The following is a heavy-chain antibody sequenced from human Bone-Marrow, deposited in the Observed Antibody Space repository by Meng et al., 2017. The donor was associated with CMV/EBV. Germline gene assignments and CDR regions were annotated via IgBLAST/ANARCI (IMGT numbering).Heavy chain of an antibody. CDR3: AKGYCSSTSCYVDY. D-gene: IGHD2-2*01. CDR2: ISWNSGSI. V-gene: IGHV3-9*03. J-gene: IGHJ4*02. Sequence: SPKISCAASGFTFDDYAMHWVRQAPGKGLEWVSGISWNSGSIGYADSVKGRFTISRDNAKNSLYLQMNSLRAEDMALYYCAKGYCSSTSCYVDYWGQGTLVTVSS. CDR1: GFTFDDYA.